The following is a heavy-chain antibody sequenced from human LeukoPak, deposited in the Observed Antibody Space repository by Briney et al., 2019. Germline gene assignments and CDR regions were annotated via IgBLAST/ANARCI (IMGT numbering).Heavy chain of an antibody. CDR2: INHSGST. Sequence: TSETLSLTCAVYGGSFSGYYRSWIRQPPGKGLEWIGEINHSGSTNYNPSLKSRVTISVDTSKNQFSLKLSSVTAADTAVYYCARCDRYYFDYWGQGTLVTVSS. CDR3: ARCDRYYFDY. V-gene: IGHV4-34*01. J-gene: IGHJ4*02. CDR1: GGSFSGYY.